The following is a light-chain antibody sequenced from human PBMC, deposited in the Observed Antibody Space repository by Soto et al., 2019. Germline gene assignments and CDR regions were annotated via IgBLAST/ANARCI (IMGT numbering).Light chain of an antibody. V-gene: IGKV1-5*03. J-gene: IGKJ1*01. CDR3: QQYNSYSRT. Sequence: DIQMTQSPSTLSARVGGRVGMTCRASQSISSWLAWYQQKPGKAPKLLIYKASSLESGVPSRFSGSGSGTEFTLTISSLQPDDFATYSCQQYNSYSRTFGQGTNVDIK. CDR1: QSISSW. CDR2: KAS.